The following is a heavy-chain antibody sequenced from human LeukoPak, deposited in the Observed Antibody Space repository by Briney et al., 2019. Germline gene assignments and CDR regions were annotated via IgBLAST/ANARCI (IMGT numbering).Heavy chain of an antibody. D-gene: IGHD5-18*01. J-gene: IGHJ4*02. CDR3: ARAGYSYGWAYFDY. Sequence: SVKVSCKASGGTFSSYAISWVRQAPGQGLEWMGGIIPIFGTANYAQKFQGKVTITADESTSTAYMELSSLRSEDTAVYYRARAGYSYGWAYFDYWGQGTLVTVSS. CDR1: GGTFSSYA. V-gene: IGHV1-69*13. CDR2: IIPIFGTA.